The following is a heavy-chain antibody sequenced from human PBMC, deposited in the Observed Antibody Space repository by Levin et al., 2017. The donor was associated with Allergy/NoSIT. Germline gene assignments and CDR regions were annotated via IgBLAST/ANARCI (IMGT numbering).Heavy chain of an antibody. J-gene: IGHJ4*02. V-gene: IGHV3-7*01. CDR2: IKQDGSEK. Sequence: GGSLRLSCAASGFTFSRYWMSWVRQAPGKGLEWVANIKQDGSEKYYVDSVKGRFTISRDNAKNSLYLQMKSLRAEDTAVYYCARDNSYGLFNDWGQGTLVTVSS. CDR1: GFTFSRYW. D-gene: IGHD5-18*01. CDR3: ARDNSYGLFND.